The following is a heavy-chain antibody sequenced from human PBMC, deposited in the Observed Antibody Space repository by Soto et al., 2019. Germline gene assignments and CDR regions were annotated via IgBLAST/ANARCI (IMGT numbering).Heavy chain of an antibody. CDR3: ATDYYGSGSNRIAY. V-gene: IGHV3-30-3*01. Sequence: GGSLRLSCAASGFTFSSYAMHWVRQAPGKGLEWVAVISYDGSNKYYADSVKGRFTISRDNSKNTLYLQMNSLRAEDTAVYYCATDYYGSGSNRIAYWGQGTLVTVSS. J-gene: IGHJ4*02. D-gene: IGHD3-10*01. CDR1: GFTFSSYA. CDR2: ISYDGSNK.